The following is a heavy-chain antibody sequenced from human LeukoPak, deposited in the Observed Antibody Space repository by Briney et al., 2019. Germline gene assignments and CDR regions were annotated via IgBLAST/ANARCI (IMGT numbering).Heavy chain of an antibody. CDR2: ISSDGHST. Sequence: GGSLRLSCVASGVTFSSYAMHWVRQAPGKGLEYLSSISSDGHSTYYVDSVKGRFTISRDNPMNTLYLQMGSLTSEDSAVYFCARERVSYYYGMDVWGQGTTVTVS. CDR1: GVTFSSYA. V-gene: IGHV3-64*02. CDR3: ARERVSYYYGMDV. J-gene: IGHJ6*02.